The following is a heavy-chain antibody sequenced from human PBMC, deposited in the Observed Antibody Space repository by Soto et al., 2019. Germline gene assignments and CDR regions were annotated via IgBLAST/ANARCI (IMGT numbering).Heavy chain of an antibody. CDR1: GYAFTSYA. J-gene: IGHJ6*02. CDR3: ARDRVVPAAIGPGVQGYYYGMDV. CDR2: IHAGNGHL. Sequence: ASVKVSCKASGYAFTSYAVHWVRQAPRQSLEWMGWIHAGNGHLKYSEKFQGRLTITRDTAATIVYMELSGLRSEDTAVYYCARDRVVPAAIGPGVQGYYYGMDVWGQGTTVTVSS. V-gene: IGHV1-3*01. D-gene: IGHD2-2*01.